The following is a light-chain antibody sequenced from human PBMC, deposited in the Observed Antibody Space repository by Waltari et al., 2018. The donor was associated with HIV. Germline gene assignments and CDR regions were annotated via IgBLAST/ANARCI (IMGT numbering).Light chain of an antibody. CDR1: QSVSSKY. J-gene: IGKJ2*01. V-gene: IGKV3-20*01. Sequence: ILLTQPPGTLPLSPGDSATLSCRASQSVSSKYLAWYQQKPGRAPRLLIYGASSRATGIPDRFTGSGSGTDFTLTISSLEPEDFAVYYCQLYVDLPTYTCGQGTKLEI. CDR2: GAS. CDR3: QLYVDLPTYT.